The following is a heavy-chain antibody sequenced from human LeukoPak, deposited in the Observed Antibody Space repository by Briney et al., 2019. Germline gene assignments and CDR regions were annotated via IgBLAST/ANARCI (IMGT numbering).Heavy chain of an antibody. Sequence: GGSLRLSCAASGFTFNDYGMHWVRQAPGKGLEWVAVISYDGSNKYYADSVKGRFTISRDNSKNTLYLQMNSLRAEDTAVYYCAKSSSMVRGSNNWFDPWGQGTLVTVSS. CDR2: ISYDGSNK. V-gene: IGHV3-30*18. D-gene: IGHD3-10*01. CDR1: GFTFNDYG. CDR3: AKSSSMVRGSNNWFDP. J-gene: IGHJ5*02.